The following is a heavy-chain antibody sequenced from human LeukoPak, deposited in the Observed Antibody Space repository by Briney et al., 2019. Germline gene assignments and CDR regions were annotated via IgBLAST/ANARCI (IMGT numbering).Heavy chain of an antibody. CDR3: ARIDYGDYYYYYYMDV. Sequence: SETLSLTCAVSGGSISSSNWWSWVRQPPGKGLEWIGEIYHSGSTNYNPSLKSRVTISVDKSKNQFSLKLSSVTAADTAVYYCARIDYGDYYYYYYMDVWGKGTTVTVSS. V-gene: IGHV4-4*02. D-gene: IGHD4-17*01. CDR2: IYHSGST. J-gene: IGHJ6*03. CDR1: GGSISSSNW.